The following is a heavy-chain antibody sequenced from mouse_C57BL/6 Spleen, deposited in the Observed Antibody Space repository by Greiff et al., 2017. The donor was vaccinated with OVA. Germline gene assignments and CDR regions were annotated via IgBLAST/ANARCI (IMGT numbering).Heavy chain of an antibody. Sequence: EVHLVESGPGLVKPSQSLSLTCSVPGYSITSGYYWNWIRQFPGNKLEWMGYISYDGSNNYNPSLKNRISITRDTSKNQFFLKLNSVTTEDTATYYCARGGDYDRDPFDYWGQGTTLTVSS. V-gene: IGHV3-6*01. CDR2: ISYDGSN. J-gene: IGHJ2*01. CDR1: GYSITSGYY. D-gene: IGHD2-4*01. CDR3: ARGGDYDRDPFDY.